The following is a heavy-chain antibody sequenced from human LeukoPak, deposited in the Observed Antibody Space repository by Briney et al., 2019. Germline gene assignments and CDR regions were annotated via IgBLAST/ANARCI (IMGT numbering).Heavy chain of an antibody. CDR1: GFTFSSYN. V-gene: IGHV3-21*01. CDR3: ARVTTVNAFDY. Sequence: GGSLRLSCAASGFTFSSYNMNWVRQAPGKGLEWVSSISSSSSYIYYADSVKGRFTISRDNAKNSLYLQMNSLRAEDTAVYYCARVTTVNAFDYWGQGTLVTVSS. J-gene: IGHJ4*02. CDR2: ISSSSSYI. D-gene: IGHD4-11*01.